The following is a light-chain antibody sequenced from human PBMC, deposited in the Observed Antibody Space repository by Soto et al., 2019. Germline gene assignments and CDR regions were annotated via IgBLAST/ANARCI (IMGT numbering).Light chain of an antibody. Sequence: DIRMTQSPSSLSASVGDRVTITCRASQSISSYLNWYQQKPGKAPKLLIYAASSLQSGVPSRFSGSGSGTDFTLTISSLQPEYFATYYCQQSYSTLPWTFGQGTKVEIK. J-gene: IGKJ1*01. CDR2: AAS. CDR3: QQSYSTLPWT. CDR1: QSISSY. V-gene: IGKV1-39*01.